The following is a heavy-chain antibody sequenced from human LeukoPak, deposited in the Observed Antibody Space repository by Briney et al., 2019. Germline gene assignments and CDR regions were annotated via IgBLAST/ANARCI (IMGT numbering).Heavy chain of an antibody. CDR3: ARVGAYSSGWYYFDY. V-gene: IGHV1-2*02. J-gene: IGHJ4*02. D-gene: IGHD6-19*01. CDR1: GYTFTGYY. Sequence: ASVKVSCKASGYTFTGYYMHWVRQAPGQGLEWMGWINPNSGGTNYAQKFQGRVTMTRDTSISTAYMELSRLRSDDTAVYYCARVGAYSSGWYYFDYWGQGTLVTVSS. CDR2: INPNSGGT.